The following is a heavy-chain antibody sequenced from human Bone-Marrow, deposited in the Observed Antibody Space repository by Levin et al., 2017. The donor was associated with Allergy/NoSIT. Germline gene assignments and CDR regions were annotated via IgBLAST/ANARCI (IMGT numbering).Heavy chain of an antibody. Sequence: GSLRLSCEASGFTFSSFAMHWVRQAPGKGLEWVALISYDGGDTHYSDSVKGRFTISRDNSKNTLSMQMNSLRADDMAVYYCVRGDYYGWKAYVDACNFWCQGTTVTVCS. CDR2: ISYDGGDT. CDR1: GFTFSSFA. V-gene: IGHV3-30-3*01. CDR3: VRGDYYGWKAYVDACNF. J-gene: IGHJ3*01. D-gene: IGHD3-10*01.